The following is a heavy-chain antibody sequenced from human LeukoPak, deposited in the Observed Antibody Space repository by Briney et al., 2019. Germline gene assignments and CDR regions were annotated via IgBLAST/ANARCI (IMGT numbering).Heavy chain of an antibody. J-gene: IGHJ4*02. CDR1: GFTFSAYA. D-gene: IGHD2-15*01. Sequence: GGSLRLSCAASGFTFSAYAMHWVRQAPGKGLAYVSAISRNGDCTYYAKSVKGRFSISTDNSKNTLYLQMGTLRPEDMGVYYCARGPNIPVEDCLGGSCLFAPSERFFDSWGQGTLVTVSS. V-gene: IGHV3-64*01. CDR2: ISRNGDCT. CDR3: ARGPNIPVEDCLGGSCLFAPSERFFDS.